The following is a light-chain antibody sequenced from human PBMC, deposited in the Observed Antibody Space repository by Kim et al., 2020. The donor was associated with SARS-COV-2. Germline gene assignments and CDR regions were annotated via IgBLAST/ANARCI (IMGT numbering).Light chain of an antibody. CDR2: RNT. CDR1: SNKFGSQG. V-gene: IGLV10-54*01. J-gene: IGLJ3*02. Sequence: RQAATLTCTGNSNKFGSQGAAWVQQHQGRPPKLLSYRNTNRPSGISERFSSSRSGSTASLTITGLQPEDEADYYCLVWDTSLSAWVFGGGTQLTVL. CDR3: LVWDTSLSAWV.